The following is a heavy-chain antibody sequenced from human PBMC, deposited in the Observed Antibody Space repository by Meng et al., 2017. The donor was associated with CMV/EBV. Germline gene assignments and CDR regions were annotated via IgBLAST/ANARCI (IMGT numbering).Heavy chain of an antibody. D-gene: IGHD3-22*01. CDR2: ISSSSSYI. V-gene: IGHV3-21*01. CDR3: AREYSGHYYDSSGYYSDAFDY. Sequence: GESLKISCAASGFTFSSYEMNWVRQAPGKGLEWVSSISSSSSYIYYADSVKGRFTISRDNAKNSLYLQMNSLRAEDTAVYYCAREYSGHYYDSSGYYSDAFDYWGQGTLVTVSS. CDR1: GFTFSSYE. J-gene: IGHJ4*02.